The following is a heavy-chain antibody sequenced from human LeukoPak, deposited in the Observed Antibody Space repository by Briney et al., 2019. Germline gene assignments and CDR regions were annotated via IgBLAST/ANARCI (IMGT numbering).Heavy chain of an antibody. V-gene: IGHV4-61*10. CDR1: GGSISSGSYY. Sequence: SQTLSLTCTVSGGSISSGSYYWSWIRQPAGKGLEWIGYFYYSGNTNYNPSLKSRVTISVDTSKNQFSLKLISVTAADTAVYYCARGPDLYYYYGMDVWGQGTTVTVSS. CDR2: FYYSGNT. CDR3: ARGPDLYYYYGMDV. J-gene: IGHJ6*02.